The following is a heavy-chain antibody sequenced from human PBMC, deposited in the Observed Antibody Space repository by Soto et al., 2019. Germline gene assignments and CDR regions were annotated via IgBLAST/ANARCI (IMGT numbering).Heavy chain of an antibody. CDR1: GGSISSYY. D-gene: IGHD3-3*01. CDR2: IYYSGST. J-gene: IGHJ6*03. CDR3: AGSAYYDFWSGYYPYYYYYYMDV. V-gene: IGHV4-59*01. Sequence: PSETLSLTCTVSGGSISSYYWSWIRQPPGKGLEWIGYIYYSGSTNYNPSLKSRVTISVDTSKNQFSLKLSSVTAADTAVYYCAGSAYYDFWSGYYPYYYYYYMDVWGKGTTVTVSS.